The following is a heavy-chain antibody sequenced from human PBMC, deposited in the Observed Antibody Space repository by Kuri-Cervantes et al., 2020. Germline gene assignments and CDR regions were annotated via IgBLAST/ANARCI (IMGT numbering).Heavy chain of an antibody. CDR3: ARDYFGDYYFDY. CDR1: GFTFTTYS. V-gene: IGHV3-21*01. CDR2: ISGSSGYI. D-gene: IGHD4-17*01. Sequence: GESLKIFCAASGFTFTTYSMNWVRQAPGKGLEWVSSISGSSGYIYYADSLKGRFTISGDNAKNSLYLQINSLRAEDTAVYYCARDYFGDYYFDYWGQGTLVTVSS. J-gene: IGHJ4*02.